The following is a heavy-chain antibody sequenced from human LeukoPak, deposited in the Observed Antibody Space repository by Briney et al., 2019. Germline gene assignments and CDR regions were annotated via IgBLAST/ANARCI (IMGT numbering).Heavy chain of an antibody. CDR2: IGGSGGST. D-gene: IGHD1-26*01. CDR1: GFTFSNYA. Sequence: GGSLTLSCSASGFTFSNYAMSCVRQAPAKGLEWVSGIGGSGGSTYYADSVTGRFTISRDNPKNTLYVQMSSLRAEDTAVHYCAKGGDWEPLDYWGQGTLLTVSS. V-gene: IGHV3-23*01. CDR3: AKGGDWEPLDY. J-gene: IGHJ4*02.